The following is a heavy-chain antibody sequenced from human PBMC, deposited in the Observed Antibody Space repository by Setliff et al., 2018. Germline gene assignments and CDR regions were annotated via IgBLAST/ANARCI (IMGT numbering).Heavy chain of an antibody. V-gene: IGHV4-59*01. Sequence: SETLSLTCTVSGGSISSDYWSWIRQPPGKGLEWIAYIYNRGSTNYNPSLKSGVTISEDTSKNQFSLKLSSVTPADTAVYYCARTLPTYWRDGPCKVGALDIWGQGTMVTVSS. D-gene: IGHD1-26*01. CDR2: IYNRGST. J-gene: IGHJ3*02. CDR3: ARTLPTYWRDGPCKVGALDI. CDR1: GGSISSDY.